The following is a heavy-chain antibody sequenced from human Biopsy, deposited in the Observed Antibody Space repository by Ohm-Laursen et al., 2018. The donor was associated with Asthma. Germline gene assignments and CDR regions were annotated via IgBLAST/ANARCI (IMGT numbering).Heavy chain of an antibody. J-gene: IGHJ4*02. CDR3: PKDVFPGWEVRRGPDY. D-gene: IGHD1-26*01. V-gene: IGHV3-30*18. Sequence: SLRLSCSASVLTFSSYGMVWVRLAPGKGLEWVALITNDGANKFYADSVKGRFTISRDNSKNTMHLEMNSLRAEDTAVYYCPKDVFPGWEVRRGPDYWGQGTLVTVSA. CDR2: ITNDGANK. CDR1: VLTFSSYG.